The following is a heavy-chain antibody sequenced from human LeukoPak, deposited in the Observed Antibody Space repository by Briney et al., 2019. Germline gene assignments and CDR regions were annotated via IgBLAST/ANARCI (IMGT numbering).Heavy chain of an antibody. J-gene: IGHJ4*02. V-gene: IGHV3-23*01. Sequence: PGGSLRLSCAASGFTFSSYGMSWVRQAPGKGLEWVSAISGSGGSTYYADSVKGRFTISRDNSKNTLYLQMNSLRAEDTAVYYCARGAQVGSGVIRGSGYFDYWGQGTLVTVSS. CDR3: ARGAQVGSGVIRGSGYFDY. D-gene: IGHD3-10*01. CDR1: GFTFSSYG. CDR2: ISGSGGST.